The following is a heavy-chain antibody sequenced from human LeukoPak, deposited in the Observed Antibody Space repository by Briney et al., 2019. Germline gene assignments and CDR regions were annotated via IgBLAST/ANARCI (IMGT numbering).Heavy chain of an antibody. CDR3: ARHSPSGYYYYGMDV. D-gene: IGHD1-26*01. J-gene: IGHJ6*02. V-gene: IGHV3-23*01. CDR2: ISGSGGST. Sequence: GGSLRLSCAASGFTFSSYAMSWVRQAPGKGLEWVSAISGSGGSTYYADSVKGRFTISRDNSKNTLYLQMNSLRAEDTAVYYCARHSPSGYYYYGMDVWGQGTTVTVSS. CDR1: GFTFSSYA.